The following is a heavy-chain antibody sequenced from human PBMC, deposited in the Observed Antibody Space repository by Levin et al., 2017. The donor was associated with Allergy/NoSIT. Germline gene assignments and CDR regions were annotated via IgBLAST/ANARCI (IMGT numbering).Heavy chain of an antibody. CDR2: ISSGGRTL. J-gene: IGHJ4*02. V-gene: IGHV3-48*01. CDR3: ARRRVEAGIFDY. Sequence: GGSLRLSCAASGFTFSTYSMNWVRQAPGKGLEWVSYISSGGRTLNYADSVKGRFTISRDNAENSLFLQMNSLRAEDTAVYYCARRRVEAGIFDYWGQGTLVTVSS. D-gene: IGHD6-19*01. CDR1: GFTFSTYS.